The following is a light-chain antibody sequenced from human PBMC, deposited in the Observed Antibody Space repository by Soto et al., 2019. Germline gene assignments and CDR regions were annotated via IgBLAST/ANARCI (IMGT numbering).Light chain of an antibody. CDR1: SSNIGSNY. CDR3: CCCSYAGSSSFRVL. CDR2: RNN. Sequence: QAVVTQPPSASGTPGQRVTISCSGSSSNIGSNYVYWYQQLPGTAPKLLIYRNNQRPSGVPDRFSGSKSGNTASLIISGLQAADEAEYYCCCCSYAGSSSFRVLFGGGTQLTVL. V-gene: IGLV1-47*01. J-gene: IGLJ2*01.